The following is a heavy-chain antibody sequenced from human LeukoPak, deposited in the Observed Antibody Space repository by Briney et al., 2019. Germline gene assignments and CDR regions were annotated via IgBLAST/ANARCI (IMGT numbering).Heavy chain of an antibody. D-gene: IGHD3-22*01. Sequence: ASVKVSCKASGYTFTGYYMHWVRQAPGQGLEWMGWINPNSGGTNYAQKFQGRVTMTRDTSISTAYMELSRLRSDDTAVYYCATSRYYYYDSSGQFDYWGQGTLVTVSS. CDR3: ATSRYYYYDSSGQFDY. V-gene: IGHV1-2*02. CDR1: GYTFTGYY. CDR2: INPNSGGT. J-gene: IGHJ4*02.